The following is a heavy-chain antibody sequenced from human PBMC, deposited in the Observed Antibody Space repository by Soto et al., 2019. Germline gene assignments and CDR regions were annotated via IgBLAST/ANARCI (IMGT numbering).Heavy chain of an antibody. CDR1: GGTFSSYA. Sequence: SVKGSCKASGGTFSSYAISWVRQAPGQGLEWMGGIIPVFGTANYAQKFQGRVTITADESTSTAYMELSSLRSEDTAVYYCASAYCSGGSCHDAFDIWGQGTMVTVSS. CDR2: IIPVFGTA. J-gene: IGHJ3*02. CDR3: ASAYCSGGSCHDAFDI. V-gene: IGHV1-69*13. D-gene: IGHD2-15*01.